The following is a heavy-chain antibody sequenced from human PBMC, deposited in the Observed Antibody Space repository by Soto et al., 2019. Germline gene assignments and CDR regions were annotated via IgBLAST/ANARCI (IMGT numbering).Heavy chain of an antibody. Sequence: GSLRLAGAASVFTFSSYSMNWVRQAPGKGLEWVSYISSSSSTIYYADSVKGRFTISRDNAKNSLYLQMNSLRDEDTAVYYCARDTPLLADYVDYYYYGMDVWGQGTTVTVSS. J-gene: IGHJ6*02. D-gene: IGHD4-17*01. CDR1: VFTFSSYS. CDR3: ARDTPLLADYVDYYYYGMDV. CDR2: ISSSSSTI. V-gene: IGHV3-48*02.